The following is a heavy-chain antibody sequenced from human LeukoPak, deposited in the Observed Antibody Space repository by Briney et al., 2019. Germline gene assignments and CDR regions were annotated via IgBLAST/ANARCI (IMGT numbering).Heavy chain of an antibody. V-gene: IGHV4-59*01. CDR3: AKDRSGVSGWADY. CDR1: GGSITNYY. CDR2: IHYSGST. J-gene: IGHJ4*02. Sequence: SETLSLTCTVSGGSITNYYWTWIRQPPGRGLEWIGYIHYSGSTNYNPSLKSRVTISVDTSKNQFSLKLSSVTAADTAVYYCAKDRSGVSGWADYWGQGTLVTVSS. D-gene: IGHD6-19*01.